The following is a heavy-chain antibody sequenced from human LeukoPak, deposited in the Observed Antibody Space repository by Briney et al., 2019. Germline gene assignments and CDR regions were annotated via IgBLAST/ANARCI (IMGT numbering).Heavy chain of an antibody. CDR2: ISAYNGNT. CDR3: ARDRLGGSYPGDVDAFDI. J-gene: IGHJ3*02. Sequence: ASVKVSCKASGYTFTSYGISWVRQAPGQGLEWMGWISAYNGNTNYAQKLQGRVTMTTDTSTSTAYMELRSLRSDDTAVYYCARDRLGGSYPGDVDAFDIWGQGTMVIVSS. CDR1: GYTFTSYG. V-gene: IGHV1-18*01. D-gene: IGHD1-26*01.